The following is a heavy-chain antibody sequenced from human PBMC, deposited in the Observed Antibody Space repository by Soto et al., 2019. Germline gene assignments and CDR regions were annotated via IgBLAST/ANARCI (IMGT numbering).Heavy chain of an antibody. V-gene: IGHV2-70*01. J-gene: IGHJ6*02. CDR1: GFSLSTSGMC. Sequence: SGPTLGNPTQTLTLTCTFSGFSLSTSGMCVSWIRQPPGKALEWLALIDWDDDKYYSTSLKTRLTISKDTSKNQVVLTMTNMDPVDTATYYCARTRATGIAVAGKGYYYGMDVWGQGTTVTVSS. CDR2: IDWDDDK. CDR3: ARTRATGIAVAGKGYYYGMDV. D-gene: IGHD6-19*01.